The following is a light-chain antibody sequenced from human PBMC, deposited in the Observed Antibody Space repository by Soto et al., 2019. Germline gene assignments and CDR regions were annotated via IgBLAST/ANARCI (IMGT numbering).Light chain of an antibody. CDR1: QSVSSY. J-gene: IGKJ5*01. V-gene: IGKV3-11*01. Sequence: EIVLTQSPATLSLSPGESATLXXRASQSVSSYLAWYQQKPGQAPXLLIYDASNRATGIPARFSGSGSGTDFTLTISSLEPEDFAVYYCQQRSNWPPAFGQGTRLEI. CDR2: DAS. CDR3: QQRSNWPPA.